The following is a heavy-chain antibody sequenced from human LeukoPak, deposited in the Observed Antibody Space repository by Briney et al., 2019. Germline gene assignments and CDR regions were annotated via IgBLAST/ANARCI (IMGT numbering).Heavy chain of an antibody. J-gene: IGHJ4*02. CDR3: AKVLTPVGATYYFDY. V-gene: IGHV3-23*01. Sequence: GGSLRLSCAASGFTFSSYAMSWVRQAPGKGLEWVSAISGSGGSTYYADSVKGRFTISRDNSKNTLYLQMNSLRAEDTAVYYCAKVLTPVGATYYFDYWGQGTLVTVSS. D-gene: IGHD1-26*01. CDR1: GFTFSSYA. CDR2: ISGSGGST.